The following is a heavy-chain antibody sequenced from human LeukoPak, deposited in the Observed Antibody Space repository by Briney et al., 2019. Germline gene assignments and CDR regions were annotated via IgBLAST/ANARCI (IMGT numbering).Heavy chain of an antibody. J-gene: IGHJ3*02. CDR1: GFTFSDYG. CDR2: ISSSSVTI. V-gene: IGHV3-48*02. D-gene: IGHD7-27*01. Sequence: GGSLRLSCAASGFTFSDYGMNWVRQAPGKGLEWVTYISSSSVTIYYADSVKGRFAISRDNAKNSLYLQMNSLRDEDTAVYYCARWGRVFDIWGQGTVVTVSS. CDR3: ARWGRVFDI.